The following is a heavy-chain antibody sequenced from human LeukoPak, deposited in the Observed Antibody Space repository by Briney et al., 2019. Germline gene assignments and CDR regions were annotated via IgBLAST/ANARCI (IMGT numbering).Heavy chain of an antibody. V-gene: IGHV4-34*01. J-gene: IGHJ3*02. Sequence: SETLSLTCAVYGGSFSGYYWSWIRQPPGKGLEWIGEINHSGSTNYNPSLKSRVTISIDTSKNQFSLKLSSVTTADTAVYYCAGEDYFDTSGYASWRFDIWGQGTMVTVSS. CDR2: INHSGST. CDR1: GGSFSGYY. D-gene: IGHD3-22*01. CDR3: AGEDYFDTSGYASWRFDI.